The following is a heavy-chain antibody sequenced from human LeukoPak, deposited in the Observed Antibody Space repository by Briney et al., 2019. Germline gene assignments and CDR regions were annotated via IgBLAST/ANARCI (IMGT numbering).Heavy chain of an antibody. Sequence: PGGSLRLSCAASGFTFDSYAMDWVRQAPGKGLEWVSGISSSGGITKCADSVKGRFTLSRDNSKNTLYLQMNSLRAEDTAVYYCARVSWGADGLDVWGQGTTVTVSS. CDR2: ISSSGGIT. CDR3: ARVSWGADGLDV. D-gene: IGHD3-16*01. V-gene: IGHV3-23*01. CDR1: GFTFDSYA. J-gene: IGHJ6*02.